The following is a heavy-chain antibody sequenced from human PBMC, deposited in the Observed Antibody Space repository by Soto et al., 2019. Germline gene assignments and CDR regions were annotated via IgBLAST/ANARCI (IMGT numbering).Heavy chain of an antibody. J-gene: IGHJ4*02. V-gene: IGHV1-8*01. D-gene: IGHD3-3*01. CDR2: MNPNSGNT. Sequence: ASVKVSCKASGYTFTSYDINWVRQATGQGLEWMGWMNPNSGNTGYAQKFQGRVTMTRNTSISTAYMELSSLRSEDTAAYYCARGINYDFWSGYYFDYWGQGTLVTVSS. CDR1: GYTFTSYD. CDR3: ARGINYDFWSGYYFDY.